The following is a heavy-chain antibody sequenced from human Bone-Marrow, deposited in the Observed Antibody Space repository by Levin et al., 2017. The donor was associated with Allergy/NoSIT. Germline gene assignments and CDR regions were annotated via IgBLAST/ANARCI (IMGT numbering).Heavy chain of an antibody. J-gene: IGHJ6*02. Sequence: SCAASGFTFSSYAMHWVRQAPGKGLEWVAVISYDGSNKYYADSVKGRFTISRDNSKNTLYLQMNSLRAEDTAVYYCARVILRFLGGYETYYYYGMDVWGQGTTVTVSS. V-gene: IGHV3-30-3*01. CDR2: ISYDGSNK. CDR1: GFTFSSYA. CDR3: ARVILRFLGGYETYYYYGMDV. D-gene: IGHD3-3*01.